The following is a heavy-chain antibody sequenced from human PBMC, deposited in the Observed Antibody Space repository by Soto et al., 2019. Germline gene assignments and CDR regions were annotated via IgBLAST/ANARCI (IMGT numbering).Heavy chain of an antibody. D-gene: IGHD7-27*01. CDR3: ANGGTGEGYFDN. Sequence: EVQLLESGGGLVQPGGSLRLSCVASGFTFSSYAMSWVRKAPGKGLEWVSAISANGGSTYYADSVKGRFTISRDNSKNTWYLQMNSLRAEDTAVYYCANGGTGEGYFDNGGQGTQVTVSS. J-gene: IGHJ4*02. CDR2: ISANGGST. V-gene: IGHV3-23*01. CDR1: GFTFSSYA.